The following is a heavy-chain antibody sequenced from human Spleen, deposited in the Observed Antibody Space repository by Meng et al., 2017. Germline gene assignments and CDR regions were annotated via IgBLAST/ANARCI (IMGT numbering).Heavy chain of an antibody. D-gene: IGHD6-13*01. CDR3: ARDEDISAAGKLFSDY. Sequence: QVQLVQSGAEVKKPGASVKVSYKPSGYNFPDYYIHWVRQAPGQGLEWMGRIDPKNGDTHYAQKFQGRVTMTGDTSISTAYMDLSGLRSDDTAVYYCARDEDISAAGKLFSDYWGQGTLVTVSS. V-gene: IGHV1-2*06. CDR2: IDPKNGDT. CDR1: GYNFPDYY. J-gene: IGHJ4*02.